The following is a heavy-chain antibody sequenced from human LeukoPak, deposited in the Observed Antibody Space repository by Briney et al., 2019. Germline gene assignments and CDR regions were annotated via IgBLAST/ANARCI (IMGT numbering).Heavy chain of an antibody. V-gene: IGHV3-23*01. Sequence: PGGSLRLSCAASGFTFSSYAMSWVRQAPGKGLEWVSAISGSGGSTYYADSVKGRFTISRDNSRNTLYLQMNSLRAEDTAVYYCAKDLGSDFWSGYYDAFDIWGQGTMVTVSS. CDR3: AKDLGSDFWSGYYDAFDI. CDR2: ISGSGGST. J-gene: IGHJ3*02. CDR1: GFTFSSYA. D-gene: IGHD3-3*01.